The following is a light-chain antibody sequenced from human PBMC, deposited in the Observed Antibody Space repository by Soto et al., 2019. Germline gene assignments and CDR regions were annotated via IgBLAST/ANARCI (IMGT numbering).Light chain of an antibody. CDR1: PSVTNF. V-gene: IGKV3-11*01. Sequence: EIVLTQSPATLSLSPGERATLSCRASPSVTNFLAWYQQKPGQAPRLLIYGAFNRATGIPARFSGSGSGTDFTLTTRSLEPGDSAIYYYHQRQSWPLTFGQGTKVDI. CDR2: GAF. CDR3: HQRQSWPLT. J-gene: IGKJ1*01.